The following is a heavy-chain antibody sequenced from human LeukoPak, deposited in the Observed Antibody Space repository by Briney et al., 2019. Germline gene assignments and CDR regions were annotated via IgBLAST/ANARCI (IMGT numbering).Heavy chain of an antibody. CDR1: GFVFSSYW. J-gene: IGHJ4*02. CDR2: INEGGSGK. V-gene: IGHV3-7*03. Sequence: GGSLRLSCAASGFVFSSYWMTWVRQAPGKGLEWVASINEGGSGKYYVDSVKGRFTISRDNAQKSLHLEMHSLRAEDTAVYYCARAVTSTEGYWGQGTLVTVSS. D-gene: IGHD4-17*01. CDR3: ARAVTSTEGY.